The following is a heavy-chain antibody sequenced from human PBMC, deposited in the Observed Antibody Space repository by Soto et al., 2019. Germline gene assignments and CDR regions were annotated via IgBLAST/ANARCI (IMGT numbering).Heavy chain of an antibody. CDR2: IRNRPNSYTT. CDR1: GFTFSDHY. CDR3: VRDSGRGFYFDY. J-gene: IGHJ4*02. D-gene: IGHD3-10*01. Sequence: PGGSLRLSCAASGFTFSDHYMDWVRQAPGKGLEWVGRIRNRPNSYTTQYAASVKGRFAVLRDDSENLVYLQMNDLKTDDTAVYYCVRDSGRGFYFDYWGQGAQVTVSS. V-gene: IGHV3-72*01.